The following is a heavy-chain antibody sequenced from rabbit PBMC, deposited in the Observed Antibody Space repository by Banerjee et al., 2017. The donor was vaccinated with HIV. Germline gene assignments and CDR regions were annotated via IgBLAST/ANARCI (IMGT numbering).Heavy chain of an antibody. CDR2: IDPVFGIA. D-gene: IGHD1-1*01. Sequence: QEQLVESGGGLVKPGASLTLTCKASGLPFSEKAVMCWVRQAPGKGLEWIGYIDPVFGIAYYATWVSGRFSISRENTQNTVYLQLNSLTAADTATYFCVRDQAHMLDLWGQGTLVTVS. J-gene: IGHJ3*01. CDR1: GLPFSEKA. V-gene: IGHV1S47*01. CDR3: VRDQAHMLDL.